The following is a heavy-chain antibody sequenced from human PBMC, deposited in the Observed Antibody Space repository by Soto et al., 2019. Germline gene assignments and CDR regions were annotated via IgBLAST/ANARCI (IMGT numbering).Heavy chain of an antibody. CDR3: ARDTSIYCTSTNCLQYFQH. Sequence: ASVKVSCKPSVYTFIDYGVNWLRQAPGQGLEWVGWISAYNGNTNYKQKFQGRVTLTTDTSTTTAYMELRDLRSDDTAVYYCARDTSIYCTSTNCLQYFQHWGQGTLVTVSS. CDR2: ISAYNGNT. D-gene: IGHD2-2*01. CDR1: VYTFIDYG. J-gene: IGHJ1*01. V-gene: IGHV1-18*01.